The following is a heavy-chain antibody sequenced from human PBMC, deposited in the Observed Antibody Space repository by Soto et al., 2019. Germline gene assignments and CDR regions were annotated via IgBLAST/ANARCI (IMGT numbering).Heavy chain of an antibody. CDR1: GFTFSNAW. D-gene: IGHD4-17*01. V-gene: IGHV3-15*07. CDR3: TTPSGYGDSVGFDY. Sequence: EVQLVESGGGLVKPGGSLRLSCAASGFTFSNAWMNWVRQAPGKGLEWVGRIKSKTDGGTTDYAAPVKSRFTISRDDSKNTLYLQMNSLKTEDTAVYYCTTPSGYGDSVGFDYWGQGTLVTVSS. CDR2: IKSKTDGGTT. J-gene: IGHJ4*02.